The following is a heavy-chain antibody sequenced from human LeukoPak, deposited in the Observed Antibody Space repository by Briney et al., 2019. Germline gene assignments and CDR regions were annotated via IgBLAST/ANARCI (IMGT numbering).Heavy chain of an antibody. Sequence: ASVKVSCKAFGYTFTAYYMYWVRQAPGQGLEWMGIINPSGGSIRYAQKFQGRVTMTRDASTSTVYMELSSLRSEDTAVYYCARGRNYYDSSGYYYEGDAFDIWGQGTMVTVSS. V-gene: IGHV1-46*01. CDR3: ARGRNYYDSSGYYYEGDAFDI. J-gene: IGHJ3*02. CDR2: INPSGGSI. CDR1: GYTFTAYY. D-gene: IGHD3-22*01.